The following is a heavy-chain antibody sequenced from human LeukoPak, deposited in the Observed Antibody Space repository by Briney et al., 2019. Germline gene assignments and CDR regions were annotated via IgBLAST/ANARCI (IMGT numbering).Heavy chain of an antibody. J-gene: IGHJ4*02. Sequence: ASVKVSCKASGYTFTSYGISWVRQAPGQGLEWMGWISAYNGNTNYAQKLQGRVTMTTDTSTGTAYMELRSLRSDDTAVYYCARGFRYCGWLPPYYFDYWGQGTLVTVSS. CDR3: ARGFRYCGWLPPYYFDY. CDR1: GYTFTSYG. CDR2: ISAYNGNT. V-gene: IGHV1-18*01. D-gene: IGHD3-9*01.